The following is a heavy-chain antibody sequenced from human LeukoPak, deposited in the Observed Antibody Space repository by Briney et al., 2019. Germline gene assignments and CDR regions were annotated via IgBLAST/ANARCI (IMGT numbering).Heavy chain of an antibody. CDR1: GFTFSSYA. D-gene: IGHD3-3*01. CDR3: AKGNYDFWSGDAYYFDY. CDR2: ISGSGGST. Sequence: QSGGSLRLSCAASGFTFSSYAMSWVRQAPGKGLEWVSAISGSGGSTYYADSVKGRFTISRDNSKNTLYLQMNSLRAEDTAVYYCAKGNYDFWSGDAYYFDYWGQGTLVTVSS. J-gene: IGHJ4*02. V-gene: IGHV3-23*01.